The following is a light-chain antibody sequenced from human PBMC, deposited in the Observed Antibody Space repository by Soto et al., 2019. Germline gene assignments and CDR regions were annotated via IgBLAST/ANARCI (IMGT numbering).Light chain of an antibody. V-gene: IGKV3-20*01. CDR2: DIS. CDR1: QSLTNPY. Sequence: VLTESPGTRSLSPGDRATLFCRSRQSLTNPYIAWYQQKPGQAPRLLIYDISIRSTGIPDRFSGSVSGTDFTLTIAILEPEDFAVYYLQQYAITPWAIDQGTKVEIK. J-gene: IGKJ1*01. CDR3: QQYAITPWA.